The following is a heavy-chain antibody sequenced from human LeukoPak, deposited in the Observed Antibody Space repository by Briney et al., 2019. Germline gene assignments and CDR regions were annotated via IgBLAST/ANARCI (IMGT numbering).Heavy chain of an antibody. CDR3: ASITVTRPYYYYGMDV. D-gene: IGHD4-11*01. Sequence: SETLSLTCAVYGGSFSGYYWSWIRQPPGKGLEWIGEINHSGSTNYNPSLKSRVTISVDTSKNQFSLKLSSVTAADTAVYYCASITVTRPYYYYGMDVWGQGTTVTVSS. CDR1: GGSFSGYY. V-gene: IGHV4-34*01. J-gene: IGHJ6*02. CDR2: INHSGST.